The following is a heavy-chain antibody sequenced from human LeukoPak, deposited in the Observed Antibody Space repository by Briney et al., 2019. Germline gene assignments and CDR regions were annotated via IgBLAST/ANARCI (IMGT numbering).Heavy chain of an antibody. D-gene: IGHD6-19*01. Sequence: GGSLRLSCAASGFTFSGYSMNWVRQAPGKGLEWVSSISSSSSYIYYADSVKGRFTISRDNAKNSLYLQMNSLRAEDTAVYYCARDGSIAVAGTDYWGQGTLVTVSS. J-gene: IGHJ4*02. CDR3: ARDGSIAVAGTDY. CDR1: GFTFSGYS. V-gene: IGHV3-21*01. CDR2: ISSSSSYI.